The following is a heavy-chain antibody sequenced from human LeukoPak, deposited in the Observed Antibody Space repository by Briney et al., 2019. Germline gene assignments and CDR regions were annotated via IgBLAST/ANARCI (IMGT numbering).Heavy chain of an antibody. CDR2: IKRDGSEK. J-gene: IGHJ4*02. V-gene: IGHV3-7*03. Sequence: GGSLRLSCAASGFTFSNDWMTWVRQAPGKGLEWVANIKRDGSEKYYVDSVKGRFTISRDSAKNSVYLQMNNLRAEDTAVYYCARPFRHWGQGTLVTVSS. CDR3: ARPFRH. CDR1: GFTFSNDW.